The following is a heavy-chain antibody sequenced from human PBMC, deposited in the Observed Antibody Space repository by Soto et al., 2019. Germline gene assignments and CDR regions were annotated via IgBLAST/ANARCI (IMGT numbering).Heavy chain of an antibody. CDR2: ISNAGSGNT. V-gene: IGHV1-3*01. J-gene: IGHJ4*02. D-gene: IGHD2-2*01. CDR1: GYPFPRFE. CDR3: ARESNHYQDFFQN. Sequence: ASVKVSCKTSGYPFPRFEVHWVRQAPGQRPEWMGGISNAGSGNTKYSQKFQDRLTITGDKRATTVYMALSSLTSEDTATYYCARESNHYQDFFQNWGQGTQVNVS.